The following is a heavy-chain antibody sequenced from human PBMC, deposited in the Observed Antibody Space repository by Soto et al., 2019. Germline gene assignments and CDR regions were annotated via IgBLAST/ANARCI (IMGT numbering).Heavy chain of an antibody. V-gene: IGHV3-15*07. Sequence: PGGSLRLSCAASGFTFSNAWMNWVRQAPGKGLEWVGRIKNKADGGTTDYAAPVKGRFTISRDDSRNTLYLQMNSLKTEDTAVYYCTTAAYYYDSSGYYPLDYWGQGTLVTVSS. J-gene: IGHJ4*02. CDR1: GFTFSNAW. D-gene: IGHD3-22*01. CDR3: TTAAYYYDSSGYYPLDY. CDR2: IKNKADGGTT.